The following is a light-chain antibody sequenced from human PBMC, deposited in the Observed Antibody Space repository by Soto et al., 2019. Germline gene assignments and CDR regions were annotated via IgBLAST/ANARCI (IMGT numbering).Light chain of an antibody. CDR1: QAITND. CDR3: LQDYSYPYT. V-gene: IGKV1-6*01. Sequence: AIQMTQSPSSLSASVGDRVTITCRASQAITNDLGWYQQKPGRAPKLLIYAASSLHSGVPSRFSGGGSGTEFTLTSSSLQPEDFATYYCLQDYSYPYTFGQGTKLEIK. J-gene: IGKJ2*01. CDR2: AAS.